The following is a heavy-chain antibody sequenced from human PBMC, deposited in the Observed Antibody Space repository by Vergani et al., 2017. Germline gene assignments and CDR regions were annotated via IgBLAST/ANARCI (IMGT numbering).Heavy chain of an antibody. CDR1: GYSFTSYW. CDR3: ARGAYCGGDCYPDDAFDI. V-gene: IGHV5-51*01. J-gene: IGHJ3*02. Sequence: EVQLVQSGAEVKKPGESLKISCKGSGYSFTSYWIGWVRQMPGKGLEWMGIIYPGDSDTRYSPSFQGQVTISADKSISTAYLQWSSLKASDTAMYYFARGAYCGGDCYPDDAFDIWGQGTMVTVSS. CDR2: IYPGDSDT. D-gene: IGHD2-21*02.